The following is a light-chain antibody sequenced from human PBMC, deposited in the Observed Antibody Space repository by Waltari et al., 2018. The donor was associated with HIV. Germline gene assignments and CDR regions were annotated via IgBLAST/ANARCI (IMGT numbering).Light chain of an antibody. V-gene: IGLV2-14*01. CDR2: EVS. J-gene: IGLJ2*01. CDR3: SSYTTSNTWV. Sequence: QSALTQPASVSGSPGQAITISCTATSSDVGGYNYVSWYQQHPGKAPKLMIYEVSNRPSGVSNRFSGSKSGITASLTISGLQAEDEGDYSCSSYTTSNTWVFGGGTKVTVL. CDR1: SSDVGGYNY.